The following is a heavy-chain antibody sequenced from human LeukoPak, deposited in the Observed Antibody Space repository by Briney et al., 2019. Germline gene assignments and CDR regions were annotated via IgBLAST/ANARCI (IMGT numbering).Heavy chain of an antibody. J-gene: IGHJ3*02. Sequence: HPGGSLRLSCAASGFTFSTYAMHWVRQAPGKGLKWVGIISYDGSNKHYADSVKGRFTMSRDDSKNTLYLQMNSLRAEDTAMYYCATVGDYETGAFDIWGQGTMVTVSS. CDR1: GFTFSTYA. D-gene: IGHD4-17*01. V-gene: IGHV3-30*04. CDR3: ATVGDYETGAFDI. CDR2: ISYDGSNK.